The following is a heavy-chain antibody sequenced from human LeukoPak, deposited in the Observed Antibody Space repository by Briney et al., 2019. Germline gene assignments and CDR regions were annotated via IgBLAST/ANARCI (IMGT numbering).Heavy chain of an antibody. D-gene: IGHD6-19*01. CDR3: ARDQFVAYSSGWYSYAFDI. Sequence: ASVKVSCKASGYTFTSYGISWVRQAPGQGLEWMGWISTYNGHTNYARKVQGRVTMTTDTSTSTAYMELRSLRSDDTAVYYCARDQFVAYSSGWYSYAFDIWGQGTMVTVSS. V-gene: IGHV1-18*01. CDR2: ISTYNGHT. CDR1: GYTFTSYG. J-gene: IGHJ3*02.